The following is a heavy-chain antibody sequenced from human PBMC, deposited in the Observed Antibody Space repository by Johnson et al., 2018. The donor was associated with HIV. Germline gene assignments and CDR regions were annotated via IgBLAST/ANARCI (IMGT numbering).Heavy chain of an antibody. J-gene: IGHJ3*02. V-gene: IGHV3-11*04. CDR3: ARSVNAGRPFDI. CDR2: ISGSDGAI. CDR1: GFTFSDSY. Sequence: VQLVESGGDWVKPGGSLSLSCAASGFTFSDSYMNWIRQAPGKGLEWVSYISGSDGAIWYADSVKGRFTVSRDNAKNSFYLQMNSLRAEDTAVYYCARSVNAGRPFDIWGQGTLVTVSS. D-gene: IGHD2-8*01.